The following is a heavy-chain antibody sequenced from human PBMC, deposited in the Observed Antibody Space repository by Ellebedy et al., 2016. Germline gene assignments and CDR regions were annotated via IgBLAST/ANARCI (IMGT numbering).Heavy chain of an antibody. CDR2: INSDGSST. V-gene: IGHV3-74*01. D-gene: IGHD5-18*01. J-gene: IGHJ3*02. CDR3: AKASSGYSYGFSAFDI. Sequence: GGSLRLSCAASGFTFSSYWMHWVRQVPGKGLMWVSRINSDGSSTSYADSVKGRFTISRDNAKNSLYLQMNSLRAEDTALYYCAKASSGYSYGFSAFDIWGQGTMVTVSS. CDR1: GFTFSSYW.